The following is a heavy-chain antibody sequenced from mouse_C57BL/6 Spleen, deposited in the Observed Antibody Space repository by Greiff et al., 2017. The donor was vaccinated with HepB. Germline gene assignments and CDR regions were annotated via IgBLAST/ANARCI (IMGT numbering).Heavy chain of an antibody. CDR2: ISYSGST. V-gene: IGHV3-1*01. J-gene: IGHJ3*01. D-gene: IGHD2-3*01. Sequence: EVQLQQSGPGMVKPSQSLSLTCTVTGYSITSGYDWHWIRHFPGNKLEWMGYISYSGSTNYNPSLKSRISITHDTSKNHFFLKLNSVTTEDTATYYCARDGYYGVAYWGQGTLVTVSA. CDR3: ARDGYYGVAY. CDR1: GYSITSGYD.